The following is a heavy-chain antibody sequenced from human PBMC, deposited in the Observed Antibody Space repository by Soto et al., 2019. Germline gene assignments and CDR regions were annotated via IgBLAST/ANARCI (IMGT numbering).Heavy chain of an antibody. D-gene: IGHD2-2*01. CDR2: ISYDGSNK. J-gene: IGHJ4*02. Sequence: GGSLRLSSEASGFTFSIYAMHRVRQAPGKGLEWVAVISYDGSNKYYADSVKGRFTISRDNSKNTLYMQMNSLRAEETAVYYCARGPSSLTRFAYWGQGTRVTVS. CDR1: GFTFSIYA. V-gene: IGHV3-30-3*01. CDR3: ARGPSSLTRFAY.